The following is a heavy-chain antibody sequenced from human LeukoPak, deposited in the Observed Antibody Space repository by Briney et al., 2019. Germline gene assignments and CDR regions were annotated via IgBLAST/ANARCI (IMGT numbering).Heavy chain of an antibody. D-gene: IGHD1-26*01. CDR1: GGSISSYY. CDR3: ARAPRLWELLPDY. Sequence: LSLTCTVSGGSISSYYWNWVPEAPGKGLEWVSSISSSIRYIYYADSVKGRFTISRDNAQNSLYLQMNSLRAEDTAVYYCARAPRLWELLPDYWGQGTLVTVSS. J-gene: IGHJ4*02. CDR2: ISSSIRYI. V-gene: IGHV3-21*01.